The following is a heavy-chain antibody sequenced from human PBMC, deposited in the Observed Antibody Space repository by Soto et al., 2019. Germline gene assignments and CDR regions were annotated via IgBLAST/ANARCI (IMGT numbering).Heavy chain of an antibody. J-gene: IGHJ6*02. CDR1: VFTFSIYG. CDR3: AKDQGGDSSGYYYYYGMDV. CDR2: ISYDGSNK. D-gene: IGHD3-22*01. V-gene: IGHV3-30*18. Sequence: PRGSLLISCATSVFTFSIYGMHWVRQAPGKGLEWVAVISYDGSNKYYADSVKGRFTISRDNSKNTLYLQMNSLRAEDTAVYYCAKDQGGDSSGYYYYYGMDVWGQGTTVTVSS.